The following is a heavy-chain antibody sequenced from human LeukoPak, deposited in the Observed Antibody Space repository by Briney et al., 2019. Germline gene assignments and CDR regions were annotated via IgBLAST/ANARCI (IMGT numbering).Heavy chain of an antibody. Sequence: GGSLRLSCAASGFTFSSYSMNWVRHAPGKGLVWVSHINSDGSWTSYADSVKGRFTLSKDNAKNTVYLQMNSLRAEDTAVYYCVSFYETYWGRGTLVTVSS. CDR2: INSDGSWT. J-gene: IGHJ4*02. CDR1: GFTFSSYS. V-gene: IGHV3-74*01. CDR3: VSFYETY. D-gene: IGHD2/OR15-2a*01.